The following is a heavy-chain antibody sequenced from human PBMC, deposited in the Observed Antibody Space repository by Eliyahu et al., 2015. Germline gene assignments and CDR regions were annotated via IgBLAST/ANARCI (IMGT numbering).Heavy chain of an antibody. V-gene: IGHV5-51*01. Sequence: EVQLVQSGAEVKXPGXSXXISXXGSGYSFTSYWIGWVRQMPGKGLEWMGIXYPGDSDTRYSPSFQGQVTISADKSISTAYLQWSSLKASDTAMYYCARSPNWYFDLWGRGTLVTVSS. J-gene: IGHJ2*01. CDR3: ARSPNWYFDL. CDR2: XYPGDSDT. CDR1: GYSFTSYW.